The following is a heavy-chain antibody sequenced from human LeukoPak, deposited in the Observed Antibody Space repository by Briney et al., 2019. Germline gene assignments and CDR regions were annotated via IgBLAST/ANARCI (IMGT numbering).Heavy chain of an antibody. V-gene: IGHV3-74*03. CDR1: GFTLSSYW. J-gene: IGHJ4*02. D-gene: IGHD5-12*01. CDR3: AREGRVSGYDFDF. Sequence: GGSLRLSCAASGFTLSSYWMHWVRQAPGKGLVWVSRINSDGFGTTYADSVMGRFTISRDNAKNTLFLQMNSLRVEDTAVYYCAREGRVSGYDFDFWGQGTLVTVSS. CDR2: INSDGFGT.